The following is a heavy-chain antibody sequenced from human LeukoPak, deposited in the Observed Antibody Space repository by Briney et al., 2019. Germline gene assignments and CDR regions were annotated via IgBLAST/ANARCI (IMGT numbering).Heavy chain of an antibody. Sequence: GASVKVSCKASGYTFTSYGISWVRQAPGQGLEWMGWISAYNGNTSYAQKLQGRVTMTTDTSTSTAYMELRSLRSDDTAVYYCARDSYDILTGYYPRPFDYWGQGTLVTVSS. D-gene: IGHD3-9*01. CDR3: ARDSYDILTGYYPRPFDY. J-gene: IGHJ4*02. CDR1: GYTFTSYG. V-gene: IGHV1-18*01. CDR2: ISAYNGNT.